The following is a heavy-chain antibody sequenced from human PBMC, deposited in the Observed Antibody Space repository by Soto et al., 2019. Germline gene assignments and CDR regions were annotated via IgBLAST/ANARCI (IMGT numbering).Heavy chain of an antibody. CDR2: IKRKIDGEAT. J-gene: IGHJ6*02. CDR3: TTGSVEGV. V-gene: IGHV3-15*07. Sequence: EVQLVESGGGLVKPGGSLRLSCAASGFSFSNAWMNWVRQAPGKGLEWVGRIKRKIDGEATDYAAHVKGRFTVLRDDSKSALYLQMNSLKGADTAVYYCTTGSVEGVWGQGTTVTVS. CDR1: GFSFSNAW. D-gene: IGHD2-15*01.